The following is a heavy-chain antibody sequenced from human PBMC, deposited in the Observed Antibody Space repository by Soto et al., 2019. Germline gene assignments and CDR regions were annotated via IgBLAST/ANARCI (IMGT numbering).Heavy chain of an antibody. CDR3: ARGRNHCSGGSCYSDWFDP. Sequence: QVQLVQSGAEVKKPGASVRVSCKASGYTFTSSDVYWVRQATGQGLALMGWMNPNTGNTDYAQKFQGRVTMTRNTSISTAYMERSSLRSEDTAVYYCARGRNHCSGGSCYSDWFDPWGQGTPVTVSS. CDR1: GYTFTSSD. CDR2: MNPNTGNT. D-gene: IGHD2-15*01. V-gene: IGHV1-8*01. J-gene: IGHJ5*02.